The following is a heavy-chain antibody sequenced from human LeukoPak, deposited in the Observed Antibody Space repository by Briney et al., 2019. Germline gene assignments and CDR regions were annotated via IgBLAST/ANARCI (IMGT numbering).Heavy chain of an antibody. CDR1: GFTFSSYA. J-gene: IGHJ6*04. CDR2: ISGSGGST. Sequence: GGSLRLSCAAPGFTFSSYAMSWVRQAPGKGLEWVSAISGSGGSTYYADSVKGRFTISSDNSKNTLYLQMNSLRAEDTAVYYCARRVYYYDSSGYVQDVWGKGTTVTVSS. CDR3: ARRVYYYDSSGYVQDV. D-gene: IGHD3-22*01. V-gene: IGHV3-23*01.